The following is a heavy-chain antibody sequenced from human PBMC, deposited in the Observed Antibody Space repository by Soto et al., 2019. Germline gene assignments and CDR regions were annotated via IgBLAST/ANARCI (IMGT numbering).Heavy chain of an antibody. Sequence: GGSLRLSCAASGFTFSSYGMHWVRQAPGKGLEWVAVISYDGSNKYYADSVKGRFTISRDNSKNTLYLQMNSLRAEDTDVYYCGSGDSYDFDIWGRGTMVTVSS. J-gene: IGHJ3*02. CDR2: ISYDGSNK. CDR3: GSGDSYDFDI. V-gene: IGHV3-30*03. CDR1: GFTFSSYG. D-gene: IGHD2-15*01.